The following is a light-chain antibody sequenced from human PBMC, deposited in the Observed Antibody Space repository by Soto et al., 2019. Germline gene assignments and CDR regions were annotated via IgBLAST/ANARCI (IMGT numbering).Light chain of an antibody. Sequence: DIVMTQSPDSLAVSLGERATINCKSSQSVLYSSNNKNYLAWYQQKPGQPPKLLIYWASTRESGGPDRFSGSGSGTDFTLTISILQAEDVAVYYCQQYYTNALTCGGGTKVGVK. V-gene: IGKV4-1*01. CDR2: WAS. CDR3: QQYYTNALT. J-gene: IGKJ4*01. CDR1: QSVLYSSNNKNY.